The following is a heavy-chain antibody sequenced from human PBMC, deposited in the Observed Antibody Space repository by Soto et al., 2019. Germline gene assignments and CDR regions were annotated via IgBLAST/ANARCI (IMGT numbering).Heavy chain of an antibody. CDR2: ISYDGSDN. V-gene: IGHV3-30*18. CDR3: AKDVDAAAAAYFFDY. J-gene: IGHJ4*02. CDR1: GFSFRSYG. D-gene: IGHD6-13*01. Sequence: PGGSLRLSCAASGFSFRSYGMHWVRQAPGKGLEWVSVISYDGSDNYYADSVKGRFTISRDNSKNTLYLQVNSLRPEDTAVYYCAKDVDAAAAAYFFDYWGQGTLVTVSS.